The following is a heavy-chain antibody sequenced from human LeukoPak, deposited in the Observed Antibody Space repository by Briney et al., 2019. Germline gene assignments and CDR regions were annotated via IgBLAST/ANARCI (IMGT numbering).Heavy chain of an antibody. V-gene: IGHV3-7*01. Sequence: PGGSLRLSYAASGFTFSSYWMSWVRQAPGKGLEWVANIKQDGSEKYYVDSVKGRFTISRDNAKNSLYLQMNSLRAEDTAVYYCARGCGADSWCFDYWGQGTLVTVSS. CDR2: IKQDGSEK. CDR3: ARGCGADSWCFDY. J-gene: IGHJ4*02. D-gene: IGHD2-21*01. CDR1: GFTFSSYW.